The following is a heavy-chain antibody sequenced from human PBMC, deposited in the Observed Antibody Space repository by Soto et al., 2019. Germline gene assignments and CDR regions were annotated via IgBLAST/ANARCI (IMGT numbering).Heavy chain of an antibody. CDR3: ARSAQKHDAFDI. CDR2: INAGNGNT. Sequence: QVQLVQSGAEVKKPGASVKVSCKASGYTFTSYAMHWVRQAPGQRLEWMGWINAGNGNTKYSQKCQGRVTITRDTSASTAYMELSSLRSEDTAVYYCARSAQKHDAFDIWGQGTMVTVSS. V-gene: IGHV1-3*01. CDR1: GYTFTSYA. J-gene: IGHJ3*02. D-gene: IGHD6-6*01.